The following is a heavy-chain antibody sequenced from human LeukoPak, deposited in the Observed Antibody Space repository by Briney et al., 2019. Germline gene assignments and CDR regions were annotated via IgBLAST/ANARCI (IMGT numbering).Heavy chain of an antibody. V-gene: IGHV3-23*01. D-gene: IGHD4-17*01. CDR3: AKRSTEGGSYGDSVDY. Sequence: GGSLRLSCAASGFTFSSYAMSWVRQAPGKGLEWVSAISGSGGSTYYADSVKGRFTISRDNSKNTLYLQMNSLRAEDTAVYYCAKRSTEGGSYGDSVDYWGQGTLVTVSS. J-gene: IGHJ4*02. CDR2: ISGSGGST. CDR1: GFTFSSYA.